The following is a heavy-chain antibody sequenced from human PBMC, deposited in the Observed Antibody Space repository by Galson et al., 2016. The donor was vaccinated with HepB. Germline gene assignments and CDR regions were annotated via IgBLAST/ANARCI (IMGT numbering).Heavy chain of an antibody. CDR3: ARGYDSSGYYYRSDAFDL. J-gene: IGHJ3*01. CDR1: GGSISNYY. CDR2: MSYSGSI. D-gene: IGHD3-22*01. Sequence: SETLSLTCTVSGGSISNYYWNWIRQPPGKGLEWIGYMSYSGSINYNPSLKSRVTLSGDTSKNQFSLKLRSVTTADTAVYYCARGYDSSGYYYRSDAFDLWGLGTMVTVSS. V-gene: IGHV4-59*01.